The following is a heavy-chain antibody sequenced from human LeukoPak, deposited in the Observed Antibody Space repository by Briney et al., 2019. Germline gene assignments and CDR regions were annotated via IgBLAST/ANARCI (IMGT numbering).Heavy chain of an antibody. V-gene: IGHV3-23*01. D-gene: IGHD5-18*01. CDR3: AKWIQSAMATGY. CDR2: ISGSGGST. Sequence: GGSLRLSCAASGFTFSNSALSWVRQAPGKGLEWVSDISGSGGSTYYADSVKGRFTISRDNSKNTLYLQMNSLRAEDTAVYYCAKWIQSAMATGYWGQGTLVTVSS. J-gene: IGHJ4*02. CDR1: GFTFSNSA.